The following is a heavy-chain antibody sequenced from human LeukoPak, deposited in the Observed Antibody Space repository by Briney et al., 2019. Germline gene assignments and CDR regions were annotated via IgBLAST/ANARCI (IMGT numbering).Heavy chain of an antibody. V-gene: IGHV4-34*01. CDR1: GGSFSGYY. CDR3: ARRHSGSYYGKHWFDP. Sequence: SETLSLTCAVYGGSFSGYYWSWIRQPPGKGLEWIGEINHSGSTNYNPSLKSRVTISVDTSKNQFSLKLISVTAADTAVYYCARRHSGSYYGKHWFDPWGQGTLVTVSS. J-gene: IGHJ5*02. D-gene: IGHD1-26*01. CDR2: INHSGST.